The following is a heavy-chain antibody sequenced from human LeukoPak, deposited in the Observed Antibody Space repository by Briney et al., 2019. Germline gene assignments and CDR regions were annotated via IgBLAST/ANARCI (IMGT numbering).Heavy chain of an antibody. CDR3: AGIGERIFDY. CDR2: IYYSGST. CDR1: GGSISSGGYY. V-gene: IGHV4-31*03. Sequence: SETLSLTCTVSGGSISSGGYYWSWIRQHPAKGLEWIGNIYYSGSTYYSPSLKSRVTISVDTSKNQFSLKLSSVTAADTAVYYCAGIGERIFDYWGQGTLVTVSS. D-gene: IGHD3-10*01. J-gene: IGHJ4*02.